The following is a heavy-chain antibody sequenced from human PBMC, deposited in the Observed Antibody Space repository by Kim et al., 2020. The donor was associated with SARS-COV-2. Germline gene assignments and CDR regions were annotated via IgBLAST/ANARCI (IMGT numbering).Heavy chain of an antibody. D-gene: IGHD3-3*01. Sequence: PHPKSRVTVSVDTSKNQFSLKLSAVTAADTAVYYCASPGYYDFWSGGVDYWGQGTLVTVSS. CDR3: ASPGYYDFWSGGVDY. J-gene: IGHJ4*02. V-gene: IGHV4-39*01.